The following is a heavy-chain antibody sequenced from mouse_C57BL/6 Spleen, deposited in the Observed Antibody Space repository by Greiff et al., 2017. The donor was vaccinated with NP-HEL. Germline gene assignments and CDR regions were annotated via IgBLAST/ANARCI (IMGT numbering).Heavy chain of an antibody. CDR1: GFTFSSYG. Sequence: EVMLVESGGGLVQPGGSLKLSCAASGFTFSSYGMSWVRQTPDKRLELVATINSNGGSTYYPDSVKGRFTITRDNAKNTLYLQMSSLKSEDTAMYYCARMARTINGGQGITLTVSS. CDR2: INSNGGST. J-gene: IGHJ2*01. CDR3: ARMARTIN. V-gene: IGHV5-6-3*01.